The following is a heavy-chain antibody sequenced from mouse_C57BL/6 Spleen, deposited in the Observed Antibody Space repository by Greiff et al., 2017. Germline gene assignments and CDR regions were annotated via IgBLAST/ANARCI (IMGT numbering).Heavy chain of an antibody. V-gene: IGHV1-42*01. J-gene: IGHJ2*01. CDR2: INPSTGGT. D-gene: IGHD2-5*01. CDR1: GYSFTGYY. Sequence: EVQLQQSGPELVKPGASVKISCKASGYSFTGYYMNWVKQSPETSLEWIGDINPSTGGTTYNQKFKAKATLTVDKSASTAYMQLKSLTSEDSAFYYCARTPYYSNYAYWGQGTTLTVSS. CDR3: ARTPYYSNYAY.